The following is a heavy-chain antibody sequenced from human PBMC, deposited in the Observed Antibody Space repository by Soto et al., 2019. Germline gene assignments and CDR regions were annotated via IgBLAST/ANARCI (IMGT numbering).Heavy chain of an antibody. Sequence: GGSLRLSCAASDFSLSPYWMHWVRQVPGRGLEWVARLSSDGFGAAYADSVKGRFFISRDIARNTLSLQMNSLRADDTAVYYCARDLGGPEYWGRGTSVTVSS. D-gene: IGHD3-16*01. J-gene: IGHJ4*02. CDR1: DFSLSPYW. V-gene: IGHV3-74*03. CDR2: LSSDGFGA. CDR3: ARDLGGPEY.